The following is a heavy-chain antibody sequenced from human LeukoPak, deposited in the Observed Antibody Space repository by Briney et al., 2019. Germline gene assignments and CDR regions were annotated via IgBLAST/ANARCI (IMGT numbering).Heavy chain of an antibody. D-gene: IGHD3-3*01. CDR2: ISGSGGST. Sequence: GGSLRLSCAASGFTFSSYAMSWVRQAPGKGLEWVSAISGSGGSTYYADSVKGRFTISRDNSKNTLYLQMNSLRAEDTAVYYCASEMRFLEWLRPMDVWGKGTTVTVSS. CDR1: GFTFSSYA. J-gene: IGHJ6*03. V-gene: IGHV3-23*01. CDR3: ASEMRFLEWLRPMDV.